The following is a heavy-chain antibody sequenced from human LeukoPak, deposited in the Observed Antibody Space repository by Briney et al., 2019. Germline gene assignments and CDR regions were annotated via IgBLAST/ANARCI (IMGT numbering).Heavy chain of an antibody. J-gene: IGHJ5*02. V-gene: IGHV1-69*05. CDR3: AAQGSGYDFESGWFDP. Sequence: SVKLSCKASGGTFSSYAISRVRQAPGQGLEWMGGIIPIFGTANYAQKFQGRVTITTDESTSTAYMELSSLRSEDTAVYYCAAQGSGYDFESGWFDPWGQGTLVTVSS. CDR1: GGTFSSYA. D-gene: IGHD5-12*01. CDR2: IIPIFGTA.